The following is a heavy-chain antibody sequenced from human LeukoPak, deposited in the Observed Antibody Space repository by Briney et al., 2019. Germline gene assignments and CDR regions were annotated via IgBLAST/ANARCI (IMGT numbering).Heavy chain of an antibody. CDR3: ARDPAEADC. CDR1: GFTFSCYA. Sequence: GSLKLSCAASGFTFSCYAMNWVRQAPGKGLEWVSSINGGGNTFYADSVKGRFAISRDNAKNSLYLQMNGLRAEDTAVYYCARDPAEADCWGQGTLVTVSS. CDR2: INGGGNT. J-gene: IGHJ4*02. V-gene: IGHV3-21*06.